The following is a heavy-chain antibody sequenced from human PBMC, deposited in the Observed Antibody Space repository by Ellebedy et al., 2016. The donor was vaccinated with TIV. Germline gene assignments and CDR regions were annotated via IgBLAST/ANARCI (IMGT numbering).Heavy chain of an antibody. CDR2: IATAGGT. V-gene: IGHV3-13*01. CDR1: GFTFSSYD. Sequence: GESLKISCAASGFTFSSYDMHWVRQATGKGLEWVSAIATAGGTYYAGSVKGRFTISRENAKNSLYLQMNSLRAEDTAVYYCARATSGFDLWGRGTLVTVSS. D-gene: IGHD6-19*01. J-gene: IGHJ2*01. CDR3: ARATSGFDL.